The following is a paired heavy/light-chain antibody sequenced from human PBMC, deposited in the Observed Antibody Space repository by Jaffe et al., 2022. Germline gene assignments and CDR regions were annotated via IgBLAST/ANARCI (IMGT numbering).Heavy chain of an antibody. V-gene: IGHV3-30*18. CDR2: ISYDGSNN. CDR1: GFTFSSYG. J-gene: IGHJ4*02. CDR3: AKGAGYYDYIWGTYRFDY. D-gene: IGHD3-16*02. Sequence: QVQLVESGGGVVQPGTSLRLSCTASGFTFSSYGMHWVRQAPGKGLDWVTAISYDGSNNYYADSVKGRFTISRDNSKNTLYLQMNSLRAEDTAVYYCAKGAGYYDYIWGTYRFDYWGQGTLVTVSS.
Light chain of an antibody. CDR1: QSLLHSDGNTY. CDR2: KIS. Sequence: DIVLTQTPLSSPVTLGQPASISCRSSQSLLHSDGNTYLSWLQQRPGQPPRLLIYKISNRFSGVPDRFSGSGAGTDFTLKISRVEAEDVGVYYCTQGTQFPWTFGQGTKVEVK. J-gene: IGKJ1*01. V-gene: IGKV2-24*01. CDR3: TQGTQFPWT.